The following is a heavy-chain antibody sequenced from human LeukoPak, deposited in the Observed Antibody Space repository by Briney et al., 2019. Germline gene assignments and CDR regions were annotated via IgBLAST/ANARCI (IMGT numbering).Heavy chain of an antibody. D-gene: IGHD6-19*01. V-gene: IGHV3-30*04. J-gene: IGHJ6*04. CDR1: GFTLSSYA. CDR2: ISYDGSNK. CDR3: ATSTLAVAGVRYYYYGMDV. Sequence: GRSLRLSCAASGFTLSSYAMHWVRQAPGKGLEWVAVISYDGSNKYYADSVKGRFTISRDNSKNTLYLQMNSLRAEDTAVYYCATSTLAVAGVRYYYYGMDVWGKGTTVTVSS.